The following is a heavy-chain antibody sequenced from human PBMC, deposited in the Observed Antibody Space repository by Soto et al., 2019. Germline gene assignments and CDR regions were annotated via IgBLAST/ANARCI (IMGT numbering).Heavy chain of an antibody. CDR3: ARDKPIYGSGSYYNVFDY. J-gene: IGHJ4*02. CDR2: INPNSGGT. CDR1: GYTFTGYY. D-gene: IGHD3-10*01. V-gene: IGHV1-2*04. Sequence: GASVKVSCKASGYTFTGYYMHWVRQAPGQGLEWMGWINPNSGGTNYAQKFQGWVTMTRDTSISTAYMELSRLRSDDTAVYYCARDKPIYGSGSYYNVFDYWGQGTLVTVSS.